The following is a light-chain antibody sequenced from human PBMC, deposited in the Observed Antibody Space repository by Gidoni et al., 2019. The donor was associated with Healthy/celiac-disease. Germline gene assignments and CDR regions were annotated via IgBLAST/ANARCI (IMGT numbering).Light chain of an antibody. CDR3: QQSDSTPFT. Sequence: DIQMPQSPSSLSASVGDRVTITCRASQSISSYLNWYQQKPGKAPKLLIYAASSLQSGVPSRFSGSGSGTDFTRTISSRQPEDFATYYCQQSDSTPFTFGPGTKVDIK. V-gene: IGKV1-39*01. J-gene: IGKJ3*01. CDR1: QSISSY. CDR2: AAS.